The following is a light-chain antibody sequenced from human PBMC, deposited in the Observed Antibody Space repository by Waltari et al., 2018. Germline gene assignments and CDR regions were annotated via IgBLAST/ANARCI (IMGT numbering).Light chain of an antibody. V-gene: IGKV3-20*01. CDR1: QTVSRS. J-gene: IGKJ1*01. Sequence: EIVSTQSPGTLSLSPGEGDTLSCRASQTVSRSLAWYQQKPGQAHRLLIYDASTRATGIPDRFSGSGSGTDFSLTISRLEPEDFAVYYCQKYVSLPATFGQGTTVEIK. CDR2: DAS. CDR3: QKYVSLPAT.